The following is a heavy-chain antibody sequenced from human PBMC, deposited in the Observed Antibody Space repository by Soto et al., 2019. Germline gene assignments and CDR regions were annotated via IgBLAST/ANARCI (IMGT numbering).Heavy chain of an antibody. Sequence: EVQLLASGGGLVQPGGSLRLSCAASGLIFETYSMSWVRQPPGKGLEWVSGISGDGGSTYYADSVKVRFTISTENSTNTLYLRVNSLRPEDTSVYYSAKSWVNTWALYYFDSGGPGTLVTVSS. CDR1: GLIFETYS. V-gene: IGHV3-23*01. CDR2: ISGDGGST. D-gene: IGHD3-10*01. J-gene: IGHJ4*02. CDR3: AKSWVNTWALYYFDS.